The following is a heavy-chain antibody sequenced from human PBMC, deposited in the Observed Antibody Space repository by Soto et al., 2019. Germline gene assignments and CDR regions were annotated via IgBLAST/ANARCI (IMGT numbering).Heavy chain of an antibody. J-gene: IGHJ5*02. CDR2: ISSSSSYI. CDR3: ARDSSSWYGWFDP. D-gene: IGHD6-13*01. V-gene: IGHV3-21*01. Sequence: EVQLVESGGGLVKPGGSLRLSCAASGFTFSSYSMNRVRQAPGKGLEWVSSISSSSSYIYYADSVKGRFTISRDNAKNSLYLQMNSLRAEDTAVYYCARDSSSWYGWFDPWGQGTLVTVSS. CDR1: GFTFSSYS.